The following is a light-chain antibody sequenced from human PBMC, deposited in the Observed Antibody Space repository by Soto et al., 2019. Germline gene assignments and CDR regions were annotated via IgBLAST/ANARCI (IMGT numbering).Light chain of an antibody. CDR3: HQYNNGPQS. CDR2: DAS. CDR1: QSLRSS. J-gene: IGKJ1*01. Sequence: ETMMTQSPDTLSVSLGERATLSCRASQSLRSSLAWYQQKPGQAPRLLIYDASTRATGIPARFSVSGSGTDFTLTISVLQTEHFAVYYFHQYNNGPQSFGQWTKVDI. V-gene: IGKV3-15*01.